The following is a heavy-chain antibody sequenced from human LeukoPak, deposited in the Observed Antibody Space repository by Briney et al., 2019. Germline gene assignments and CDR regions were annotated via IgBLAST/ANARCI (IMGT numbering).Heavy chain of an antibody. CDR1: GGSISSSNW. CDR2: IYHSGST. Sequence: PSETLSLTCAVSGGSISSSNWWSWVRQPPGKGLEWIGEIYHSGSTNYNPSLKSRVTISVDKSKNQFSLKLTSVTAADTAVYYCARAGYYDSSGFYSFDYGGQGPLVTVSS. V-gene: IGHV4-4*02. J-gene: IGHJ4*02. D-gene: IGHD3-22*01. CDR3: ARAGYYDSSGFYSFDY.